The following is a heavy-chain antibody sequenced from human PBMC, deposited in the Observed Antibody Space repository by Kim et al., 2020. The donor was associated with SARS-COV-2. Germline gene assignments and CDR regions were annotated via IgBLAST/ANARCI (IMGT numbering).Heavy chain of an antibody. J-gene: IGHJ3*02. D-gene: IGHD3-16*01. CDR3: ARHGGYRTDAFDI. CDR2: IYYSGST. V-gene: IGHV4-59*08. CDR1: GGSISSYY. Sequence: SETLSLTCTVSGGSISSYYWSWIRQPPGKGLEWIGYIYYSGSTNYNPSLKSRVTISVDTSKNQFSLKLSSVTAADTAMYYCARHGGYRTDAFDIWGQGTMVTVSS.